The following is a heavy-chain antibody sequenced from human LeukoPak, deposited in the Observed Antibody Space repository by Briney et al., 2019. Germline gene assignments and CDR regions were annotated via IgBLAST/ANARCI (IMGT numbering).Heavy chain of an antibody. Sequence: PGGSLRLSCSASGFTFSSYYMSWVRQAPGKGLEWVANIKEGGSEKYYVDSVKGRFTISRDNAKNSLYLQLNSLRAEDTAVYYCARDPSVLDYFDYWGQGTLVTVSS. V-gene: IGHV3-7*04. CDR2: IKEGGSEK. CDR3: ARDPSVLDYFDY. CDR1: GFTFSSYY. J-gene: IGHJ4*02. D-gene: IGHD2/OR15-2a*01.